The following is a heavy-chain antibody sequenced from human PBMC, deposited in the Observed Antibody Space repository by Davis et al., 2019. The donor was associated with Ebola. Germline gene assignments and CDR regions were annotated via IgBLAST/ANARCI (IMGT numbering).Heavy chain of an antibody. CDR1: GFTFRSYA. D-gene: IGHD4-17*01. CDR3: ARGHYGDYVSYYYYGMDV. V-gene: IGHV3-23*01. Sequence: PGGSLRLSCAASGFTFRSYAMSWVRQAPGKGLEWVSAISGSGGSTYYADSVKGRFTISRDNAKNSLYLQMNSLRDEDTAVYYCARGHYGDYVSYYYYGMDVWGQGTTVTVSS. CDR2: ISGSGGST. J-gene: IGHJ6*02.